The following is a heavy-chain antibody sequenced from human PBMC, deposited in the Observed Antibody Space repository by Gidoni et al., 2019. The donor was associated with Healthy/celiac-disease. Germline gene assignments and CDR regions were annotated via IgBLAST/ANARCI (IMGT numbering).Heavy chain of an antibody. J-gene: IGHJ6*03. CDR3: ARVAVSGSYYYYYMDV. CDR2: YSSSSSTI. CDR1: GFTFSSYS. Sequence: EVQLVESGGGLVQPGGSLRLSCAASGFTFSSYSMNWVRQAPGQGLEWVSYYSSSSSTIYYADSVKGRFTISRDNAKNSLYLQMNSLRAEDTAVYYCARVAVSGSYYYYYMDVWGKGTTVTVSS. V-gene: IGHV3-48*01. D-gene: IGHD1-26*01.